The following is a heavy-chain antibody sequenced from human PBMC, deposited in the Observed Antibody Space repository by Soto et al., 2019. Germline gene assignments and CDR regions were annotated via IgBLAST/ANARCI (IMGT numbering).Heavy chain of an antibody. CDR3: ARDKATVTTSSPDY. CDR1: GFTFSSYG. CDR2: IWYDGSNK. D-gene: IGHD4-17*01. J-gene: IGHJ4*02. Sequence: GGSLRLSCAASGFTFSSYGMHWVRQAPGKGLEWVAVIWYDGSNKYYADSVKGRFTISRDNSKNTLYLQMNSLRAEDTAVYYCARDKATVTTSSPDYWGQGTLVTVSS. V-gene: IGHV3-33*01.